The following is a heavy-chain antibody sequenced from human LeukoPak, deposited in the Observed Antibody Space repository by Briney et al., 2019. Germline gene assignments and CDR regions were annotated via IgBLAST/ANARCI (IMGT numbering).Heavy chain of an antibody. CDR1: GFTFSSYS. Sequence: GGSLRLSCAASGFTFSSYSMNWVRQAPGKGLEWVSSISSSSSYIYYADSVKGRFTISRDNAKNSLYLQMNSLRAEDTAAYYCASQEYSSGWGHNWFDPWGQGTLVTVSP. V-gene: IGHV3-21*01. CDR2: ISSSSSYI. J-gene: IGHJ5*02. CDR3: ASQEYSSGWGHNWFDP. D-gene: IGHD6-19*01.